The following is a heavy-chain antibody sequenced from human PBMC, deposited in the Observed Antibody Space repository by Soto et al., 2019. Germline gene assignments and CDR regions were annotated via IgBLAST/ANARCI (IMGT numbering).Heavy chain of an antibody. CDR1: GFTFDDYA. D-gene: IGHD2-2*01. V-gene: IGHV3-9*01. CDR3: AKGGQLLTEGGRY. Sequence: EVQLVESGGGLVQPGRSLRLSCAASGFTFDDYAMHWVRQAPGKGLEWVSGISWNSGSIGYADSVKGRFTISRDNAKNSLYLQMNSLRAEDTALYYCAKGGQLLTEGGRYWGQGTLVTVSS. CDR2: ISWNSGSI. J-gene: IGHJ4*02.